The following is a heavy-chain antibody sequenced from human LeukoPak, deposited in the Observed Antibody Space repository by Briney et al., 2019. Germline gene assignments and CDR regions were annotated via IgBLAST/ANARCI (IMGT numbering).Heavy chain of an antibody. J-gene: IGHJ6*04. Sequence: GGSLRLSCAASGFTFSSYSMNWVRHAPGKGLEWVSSISSSSSYIYYADSVKGRFTISRDNAKNSLYLQMNSLRAEDTAVYYCAELGITMIGGVWGKGTTVTISS. CDR3: AELGITMIGGV. CDR1: GFTFSSYS. D-gene: IGHD3-10*02. CDR2: ISSSSSYI. V-gene: IGHV3-21*01.